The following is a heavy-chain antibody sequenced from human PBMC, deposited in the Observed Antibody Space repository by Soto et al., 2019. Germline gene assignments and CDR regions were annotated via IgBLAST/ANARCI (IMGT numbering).Heavy chain of an antibody. V-gene: IGHV1-69*13. CDR2: IIPIFGTA. CDR1: GGTFSSYA. J-gene: IGHJ6*02. D-gene: IGHD6-13*01. Sequence: ASVKVSCKASGGTFSSYAISWVRQDPGQGLEWMGGIIPIFGTANYAQKFQGRVTITADESTSTAYMELSSLRSEDTAVYYCARERKALIAAAGSWYYYYGMDVWGQGTTVTVSS. CDR3: ARERKALIAAAGSWYYYYGMDV.